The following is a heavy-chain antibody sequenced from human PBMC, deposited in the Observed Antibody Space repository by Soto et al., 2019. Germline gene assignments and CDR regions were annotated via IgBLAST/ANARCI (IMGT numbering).Heavy chain of an antibody. D-gene: IGHD3-3*01. CDR3: AKSVEYYDFWSGPDNWFDP. Sequence: EVQLLESGGGLVQPGGSLRLSCAASGFTFSSYAMSWVRPAPGKGLEWVSAISSSGGSTYYADSVKGRFTISRDNYKNTMYLHMNSLRAEDTDVSYCAKSVEYYDFWSGPDNWFDPWGQGPLVTVSS. V-gene: IGHV3-23*01. CDR1: GFTFSSYA. J-gene: IGHJ5*02. CDR2: ISSSGGST.